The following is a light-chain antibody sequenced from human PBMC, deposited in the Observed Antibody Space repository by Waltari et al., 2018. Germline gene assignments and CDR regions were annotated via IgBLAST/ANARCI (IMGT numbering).Light chain of an antibody. V-gene: IGLV7-43*01. CDR3: LIYHGGAHHWV. CDR2: STS. J-gene: IGLJ3*02. Sequence: QTVVTQEPSLTVSPGGTVTLTCASSTGAVTSGYNPNWLHQKPGQVPRALIYSTSNKHARSPARFSGALLGGKAALTLSGVQPEDEADYYCLIYHGGAHHWVFGGGTKLTVL. CDR1: TGAVTSGYN.